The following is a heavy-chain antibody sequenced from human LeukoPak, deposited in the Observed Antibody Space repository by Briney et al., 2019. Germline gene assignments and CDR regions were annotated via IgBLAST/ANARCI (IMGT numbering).Heavy chain of an antibody. CDR3: ARGSTSGLPDYFDY. CDR2: INGDGSST. CDR1: GFTLSSYW. V-gene: IGHV3-74*01. Sequence: GGSLRLSCAASGFTLSSYWMHWVRQAPGKGLVWVSRINGDGSSTPYANSVKGRFTISRDNAKNTLYLQMHSLRADDTAVYYCARGSTSGLPDYFDYWGQGSVVTVSS. D-gene: IGHD2-2*01. J-gene: IGHJ4*02.